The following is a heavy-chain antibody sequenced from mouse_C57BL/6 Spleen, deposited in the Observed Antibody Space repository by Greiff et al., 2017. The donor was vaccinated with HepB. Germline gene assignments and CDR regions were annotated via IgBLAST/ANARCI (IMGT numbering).Heavy chain of an antibody. CDR2: ISNGGGST. CDR1: GFTFSDYY. J-gene: IGHJ4*01. CDR3: ARQGGYYYGSSYYYYAMDY. V-gene: IGHV5-12*01. D-gene: IGHD1-1*01. Sequence: EVQLQESGGGLVQPGGSLKLSCAASGFTFSDYYMYWVRQTPEKRLEWVAYISNGGGSTYYPDTVKGRFTISRDNAKNTLYLQMSRLKSEDTAMYYCARQGGYYYGSSYYYYAMDYWGQGTSVTVSS.